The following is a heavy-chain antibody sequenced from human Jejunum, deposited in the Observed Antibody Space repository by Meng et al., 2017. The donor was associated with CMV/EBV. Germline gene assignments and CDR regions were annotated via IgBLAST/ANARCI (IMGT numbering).Heavy chain of an antibody. V-gene: IGHV1-18*01. D-gene: IGHD3-10*01. CDR2: ISPYNRHA. Sequence: SGRATSYTVSAYGSSWVRQAPGQGLEWMGWISPYNRHAEDAQNCQDRVTLTRDTSTRTTYMELRSLMADDTAVYYCATNGSGSYFADWGQGTLVTVSS. CDR1: SYTVSAYG. J-gene: IGHJ4*02. CDR3: ATNGSGSYFAD.